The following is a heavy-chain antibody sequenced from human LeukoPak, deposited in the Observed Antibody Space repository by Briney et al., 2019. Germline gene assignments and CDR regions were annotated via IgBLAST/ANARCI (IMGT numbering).Heavy chain of an antibody. J-gene: IGHJ4*02. CDR3: ARHPNSNWDY. CDR2: INEGGNEK. V-gene: IGHV3-7*03. CDR1: GFTFRNYW. D-gene: IGHD6-13*01. Sequence: GGSLRLSCAASGFTFRNYWMSWVRQVPGKGLEWVVNINEGGNEKNYVDSVKGRFTASRDNAQNSLYLQMSSLRVEDTAVYYCARHPNSNWDYWGQGTLVTVSS.